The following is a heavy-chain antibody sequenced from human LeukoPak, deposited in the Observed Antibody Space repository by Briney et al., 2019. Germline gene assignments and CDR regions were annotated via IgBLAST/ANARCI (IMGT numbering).Heavy chain of an antibody. CDR3: ARAAHPTYYYGSGSYSPFDY. CDR2: IIPIFGTA. V-gene: IGHV1-69*05. CDR1: GGTFSSYA. J-gene: IGHJ4*02. D-gene: IGHD3-10*01. Sequence: ASVKVSCKASGGTFSSYAISWVRQAPGQGLEWMGGIIPIFGTANYAQKFQGRVTMTRNTSISTAYMELSSLRSEDTAVYYCARAAHPTYYYGSGSYSPFDYWGQGTLVTVSS.